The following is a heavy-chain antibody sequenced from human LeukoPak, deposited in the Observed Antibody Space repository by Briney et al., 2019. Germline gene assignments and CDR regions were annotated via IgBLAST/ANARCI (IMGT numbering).Heavy chain of an antibody. D-gene: IGHD3-10*01. Sequence: GGSLRLSCAASGFTFSDYYMSWIRQAPGKGLEWVSYISSSGSTIYYADSVKGRFTISRDNAKNSLYLQMNSLRAEDTAVYCCARDSTPYYGSGSYHIGYWGQGTLVTVSS. CDR1: GFTFSDYY. V-gene: IGHV3-11*01. J-gene: IGHJ4*02. CDR3: ARDSTPYYGSGSYHIGY. CDR2: ISSSGSTI.